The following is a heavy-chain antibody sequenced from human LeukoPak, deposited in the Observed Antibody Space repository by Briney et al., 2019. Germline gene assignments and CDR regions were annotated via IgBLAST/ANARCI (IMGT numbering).Heavy chain of an antibody. V-gene: IGHV4-34*01. CDR1: GGSFSGYH. J-gene: IGHJ4*02. CDR2: IDPYGGS. CDR3: ARMGATLRSHPFPY. Sequence: SETLSLTCAVYGGSFSGYHWSWIRQTPGKGLEWIGEIDPYGGSNYNPSLKSRVIISVDTSKNQFSLKLSSVTAADTAVYYCARMGATLRSHPFPYWGQGTLVTVSS. D-gene: IGHD1-26*01.